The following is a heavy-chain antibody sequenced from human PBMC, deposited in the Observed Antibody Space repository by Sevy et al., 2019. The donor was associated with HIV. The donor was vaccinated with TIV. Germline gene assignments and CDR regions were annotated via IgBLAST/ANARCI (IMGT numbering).Heavy chain of an antibody. J-gene: IGHJ4*02. D-gene: IGHD1-1*01. CDR1: GGSISSYF. V-gene: IGHV4-59*01. CDR2: IYFTGNT. Sequence: SETLSLTCSVSGGSISSYFWTWVRQSPGKGLEWIGNIYFTGNTDYSPSLKSRVTLSLDTSKSQFSLTLKSVTAADTAIYFCARDSTTRPRVLDYLGQGTLVTVSS. CDR3: ARDSTTRPRVLDY.